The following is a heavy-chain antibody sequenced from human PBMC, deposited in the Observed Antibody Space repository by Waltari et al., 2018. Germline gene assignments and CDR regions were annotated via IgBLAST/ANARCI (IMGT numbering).Heavy chain of an antibody. CDR3: ASAEYCSSTSCYNFDY. Sequence: QVQLVQSGAEVKKPGASVKVSCKASGYTFTGYYMHWLRQAPGQGLEWMGWINPNSGGTNYAQKFQGRVTMTRDTSISTAYMELSRLRSDDTAVYYCASAEYCSSTSCYNFDYWGQGTLVTVSS. CDR1: GYTFTGYY. CDR2: INPNSGGT. J-gene: IGHJ4*02. D-gene: IGHD2-2*01. V-gene: IGHV1-2*02.